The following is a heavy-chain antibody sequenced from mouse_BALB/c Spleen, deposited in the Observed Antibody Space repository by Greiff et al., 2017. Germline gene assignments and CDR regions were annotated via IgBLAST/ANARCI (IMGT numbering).Heavy chain of an antibody. Sequence: VQLQQPGAELVMPGASVKMSCKASGFTFTDYWMHWVKQRPGQGLEWIGAIDTSDSYTSYNQKFKGKATLTVDESSSTAYMQLSSLTSEDSAVYYCASHYGYPYYWGQGTTLTVSS. D-gene: IGHD1-2*01. J-gene: IGHJ2*01. CDR3: ASHYGYPYY. V-gene: IGHV1-69*01. CDR2: IDTSDSYT. CDR1: GFTFTDYW.